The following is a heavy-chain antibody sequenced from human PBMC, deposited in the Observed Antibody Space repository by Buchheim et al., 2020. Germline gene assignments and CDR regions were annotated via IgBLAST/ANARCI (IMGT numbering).Heavy chain of an antibody. J-gene: IGHJ4*02. CDR3: ASDVGTFVGASDY. CDR2: IIPNLGTT. CDR1: GGTFSDYY. Sequence: QVQLVQSGAEVKKPESSVRVSCKTSGGTFSDYYISWVRQAPGQGLEWMGGIIPNLGTTKYAEKFKGTVTFTADSSTSTAYMELSSLKSEYTAVYYCASDVGTFVGASDYWGQGTL. D-gene: IGHD1-26*01. V-gene: IGHV1-69*06.